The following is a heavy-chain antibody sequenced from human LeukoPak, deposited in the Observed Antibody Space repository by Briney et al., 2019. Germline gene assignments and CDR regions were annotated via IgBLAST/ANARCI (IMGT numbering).Heavy chain of an antibody. CDR2: IRSRTHGGTT. J-gene: IGHJ4*02. CDR1: GFTFGDYA. Sequence: GGSLRLSCTASGFTFGDYAMRWVRQAPGEGLEWVGFIRSRTHGGTTEFAAPVKDRFSISRDDSKRIAYLQMNSLKTEDTAVYYCTRDGIPETNWSGYYIDYWGQGTLVTVSS. V-gene: IGHV3-49*04. D-gene: IGHD3-3*01. CDR3: TRDGIPETNWSGYYIDY.